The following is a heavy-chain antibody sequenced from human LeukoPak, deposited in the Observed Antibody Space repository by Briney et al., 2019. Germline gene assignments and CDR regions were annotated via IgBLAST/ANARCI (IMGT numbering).Heavy chain of an antibody. CDR2: ISSSGSTI. CDR1: GFTFSSYE. D-gene: IGHD2-15*01. J-gene: IGHJ4*02. CDR3: AREGGSTGTPPDY. V-gene: IGHV3-48*03. Sequence: PGGSLRLSCAASGFTFSSYEMNWVRQAPGKGLEWVSYISSSGSTIYYADSVKGRFTISRDNAKNSLYLQMNSLRAEDTAVYYCAREGGSTGTPPDYWGQGTLVTVSS.